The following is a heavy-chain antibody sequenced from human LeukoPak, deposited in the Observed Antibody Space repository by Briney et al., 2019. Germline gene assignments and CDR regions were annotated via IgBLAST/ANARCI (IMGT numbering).Heavy chain of an antibody. Sequence: SVKVSCKASGGTFSSYAISWVRQAPGQGLEWMGGIIPIFGTANYAQKFQGRVTITADKSTSTAYMELSSLRSEDTAVYYCARGPVVAATSEYFQHWGQGTLVTVSS. V-gene: IGHV1-69*06. D-gene: IGHD2-15*01. CDR3: ARGPVVAATSEYFQH. CDR1: GGTFSSYA. J-gene: IGHJ1*01. CDR2: IIPIFGTA.